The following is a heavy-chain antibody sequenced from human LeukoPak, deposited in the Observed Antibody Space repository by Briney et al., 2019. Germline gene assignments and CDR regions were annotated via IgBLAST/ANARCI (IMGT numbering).Heavy chain of an antibody. CDR2: IYYSGST. CDR1: GGSISGSSYY. V-gene: IGHV4-39*01. D-gene: IGHD1-26*01. CDR3: ASLVGATPPR. Sequence: SETLSLTCTVSGGSISGSSYYWGWIRQPPGKGLEWIGSIYYSGSTYYNPSLKSRVTISVDTSKNQFSLKLSSVTAADTAVYYCASLVGATPPRWGQGTLVTVSS. J-gene: IGHJ4*02.